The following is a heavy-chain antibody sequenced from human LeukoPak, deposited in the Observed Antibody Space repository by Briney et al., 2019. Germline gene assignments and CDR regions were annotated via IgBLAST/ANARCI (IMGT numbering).Heavy chain of an antibody. J-gene: IGHJ4*02. Sequence: SETLSLTCTVSGGSISSGGYYWSWIRQPPGKGLEWIGYMYHSGSTYYNPSLKSRVTISVDRSKNQFSLQLSSVTAAETAVYYCARAYYDFWSGYSVNYFDSWGQGKLVTVSS. CDR2: MYHSGST. CDR1: GGSISSGGYY. V-gene: IGHV4-30-2*01. CDR3: ARAYYDFWSGYSVNYFDS. D-gene: IGHD3-3*01.